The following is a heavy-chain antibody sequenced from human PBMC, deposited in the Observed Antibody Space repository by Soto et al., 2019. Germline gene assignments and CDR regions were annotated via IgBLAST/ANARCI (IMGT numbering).Heavy chain of an antibody. CDR3: ARASRSGIDY. CDR1: GGSFSGYY. J-gene: IGHJ4*02. V-gene: IGHV4-34*01. Sequence: SETLSLTCAVYGGSFSGYYWSWIRQPPGKGLEWIGEINHSGSTNYNPSLKSRVTISVDTSKNQFSLKLSSVTAADTAVYYCARASRSGIDYWGQGTLVTVSS. CDR2: INHSGST. D-gene: IGHD3-10*01.